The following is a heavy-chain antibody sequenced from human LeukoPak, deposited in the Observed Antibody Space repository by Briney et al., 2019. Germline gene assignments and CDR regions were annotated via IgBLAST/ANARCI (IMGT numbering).Heavy chain of an antibody. D-gene: IGHD5-18*01. CDR2: ISDDGSNT. CDR1: GFTPSNFG. Sequence: TGRSLRLSCTASGFTPSNFGMHWVRQAPGKGLEWVAVISDDGSNTFYADSVKGRFTISRDNSKNTLYLQLNSLRPEDTAVYYCAKDADTATIIYWYFDLWGRGTLVTVSS. J-gene: IGHJ2*01. CDR3: AKDADTATIIYWYFDL. V-gene: IGHV3-30*18.